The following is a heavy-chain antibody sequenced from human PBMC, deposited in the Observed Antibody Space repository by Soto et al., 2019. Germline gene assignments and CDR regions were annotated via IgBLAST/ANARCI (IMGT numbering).Heavy chain of an antibody. CDR2: FGSAGDI. CDR3: ARGGPNWDYYFYGMDV. CDR1: GFTFSTYS. Sequence: GGSLRLSCAASGFTFSTYSMNWVRQAPGKGLEWVSTFGSAGDIYYSDSVKGRFTISRDNARNSLYLQMNSLRAADTAVYYCARGGPNWDYYFYGMDVWGQGTKVTVSS. V-gene: IGHV3-13*01. J-gene: IGHJ6*02. D-gene: IGHD3-16*01.